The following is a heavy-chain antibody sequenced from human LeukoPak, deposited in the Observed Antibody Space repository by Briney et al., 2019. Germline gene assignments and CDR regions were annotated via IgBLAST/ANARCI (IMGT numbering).Heavy chain of an antibody. Sequence: SETLSLTCTVSGGSISSHYWSWIRQPPGKGLEWIGYIYYSGSTNYNPSLKSRVTISVDTSKNQFSLTLSSVTAADTAVYYCARDGGPNNWFDPWGQGTLVTVSS. CDR1: GGSISSHY. D-gene: IGHD2-15*01. CDR3: ARDGGPNNWFDP. J-gene: IGHJ5*02. CDR2: IYYSGST. V-gene: IGHV4-59*11.